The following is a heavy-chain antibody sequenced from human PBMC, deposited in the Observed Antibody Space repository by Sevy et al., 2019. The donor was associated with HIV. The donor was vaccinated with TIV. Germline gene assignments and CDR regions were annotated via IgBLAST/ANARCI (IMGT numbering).Heavy chain of an antibody. CDR3: AKDWTSQYYHDSLDLDH. V-gene: IGHV3-23*01. CDR1: GFTFSNYA. J-gene: IGHJ4*02. Sequence: SGSLRLSCAASGFTFSNYAMSWVRQAPGKGLEWVSTISASGVTTYHADSVKGRFTVSRDNSENTLYLQLSSLRAEDMAIYYCAKDWTSQYYHDSLDLDHWGQGTLVYVSS. CDR2: ISASGVTT. D-gene: IGHD3-22*01.